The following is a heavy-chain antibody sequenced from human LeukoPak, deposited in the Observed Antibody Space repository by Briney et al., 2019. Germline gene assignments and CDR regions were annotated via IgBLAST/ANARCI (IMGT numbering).Heavy chain of an antibody. CDR1: GGSISSYY. D-gene: IGHD6-13*01. CDR2: IYSTGST. J-gene: IGHJ4*02. V-gene: IGHV4-4*07. CDR3: ARQIASAGTAGFDF. Sequence: SETLSLTCTVSGGSISSYYWSWIRQPAGRGLEWIGRIYSTGSTNYNPSLKSRVTMSVDTSKNQFSLRLRSVTAADTAVYYCARQIASAGTAGFDFWGQGALVTVSS.